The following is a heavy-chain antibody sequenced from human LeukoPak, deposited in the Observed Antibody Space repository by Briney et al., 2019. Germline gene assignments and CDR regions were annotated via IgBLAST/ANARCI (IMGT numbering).Heavy chain of an antibody. D-gene: IGHD3-10*01. V-gene: IGHV1-69*05. CDR1: GGTFSSYA. CDR3: ARDKSTGSGSYIRYYYGMDV. Sequence: ASVKVSCKASGGTFSSYAISWVRQAPGQGLEWMGGIIPIFGTANYAQKLQGRVTMTTDTSTSTAYMELRSLRSDDTAVYYCARDKSTGSGSYIRYYYGMDVWGQGTTVTVSS. J-gene: IGHJ6*02. CDR2: IIPIFGTA.